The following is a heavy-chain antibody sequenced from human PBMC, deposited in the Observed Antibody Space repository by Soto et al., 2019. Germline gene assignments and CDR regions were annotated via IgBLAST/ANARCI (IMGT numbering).Heavy chain of an antibody. V-gene: IGHV4-34*01. CDR1: GGSFSGYY. CDR2: INHSGST. D-gene: IGHD6-13*01. Sequence: SETLSLTCAVYGGSFSGYYWSWIRQPPGKGLEWIGEINHSGSTNYNPSLKSRVTISVDTSKNQFSLKLSSVTAADTAVYYCASLPTSSSWYQPHFDYWGPGTLVTVSS. CDR3: ASLPTSSSWYQPHFDY. J-gene: IGHJ4*02.